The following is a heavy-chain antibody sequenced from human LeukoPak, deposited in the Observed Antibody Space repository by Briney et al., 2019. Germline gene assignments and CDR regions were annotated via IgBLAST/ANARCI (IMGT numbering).Heavy chain of an antibody. CDR3: ARDLGSSWHPYYYYYGMDV. CDR2: IYTSGSP. D-gene: IGHD6-13*01. J-gene: IGHJ6*02. V-gene: IGHV4-4*07. CDR1: GGSISSYY. Sequence: PSETLSLTCTVSGGSISSYYWSWIRQPAGKGLEWIGRIYTSGSPNYNPSLKSRVTMSVDTSKNQFSLKLSSVTAADTAVYYCARDLGSSWHPYYYYYGMDVWGQGTTVTVSS.